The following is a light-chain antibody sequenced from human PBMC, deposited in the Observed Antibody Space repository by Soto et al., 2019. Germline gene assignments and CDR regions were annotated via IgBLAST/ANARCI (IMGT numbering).Light chain of an antibody. J-gene: IGKJ1*01. CDR3: QQYNSYPVV. V-gene: IGKV1-5*03. Sequence: DIQMTQSPSTLSASVGDRVTITCRASQSISSWSAWYQQKPGKAPKLLIYKASSLESGVPSRFSGSGSGTEFTLTISSRQPDDFATYYCQQYNSYPVVFGHGTKVEIK. CDR1: QSISSW. CDR2: KAS.